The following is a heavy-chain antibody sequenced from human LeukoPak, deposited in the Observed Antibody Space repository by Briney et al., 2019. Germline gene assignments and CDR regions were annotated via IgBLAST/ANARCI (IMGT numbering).Heavy chain of an antibody. V-gene: IGHV3-64*01. D-gene: IGHD5-12*01. Sequence: GGSLRLSCAASGFPLSSYAMQWVRQTPTKELEYVCAVSSDGGSTFCANSMKGRFAISRDNSKNMLYLQMGGLVHEDTGVYYCARDGLARNDYWGQGTLVTVSS. CDR2: VSSDGGST. CDR3: ARDGLARNDY. CDR1: GFPLSSYA. J-gene: IGHJ4*02.